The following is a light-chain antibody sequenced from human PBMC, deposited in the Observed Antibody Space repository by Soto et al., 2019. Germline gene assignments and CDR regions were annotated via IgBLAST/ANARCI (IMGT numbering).Light chain of an antibody. Sequence: QSALTQPASVSGSPGQSITISCTGNSSDIGGYNYVSWYQQHPGKAPKVMIYDVSDRPSGVSNRFSGSKSGNTAFLTISGRQAEDEADYHCSSYRSGSTLVFGEGTKVTVL. V-gene: IGLV2-14*01. J-gene: IGLJ3*02. CDR2: DVS. CDR1: SSDIGGYNY. CDR3: SSYRSGSTLV.